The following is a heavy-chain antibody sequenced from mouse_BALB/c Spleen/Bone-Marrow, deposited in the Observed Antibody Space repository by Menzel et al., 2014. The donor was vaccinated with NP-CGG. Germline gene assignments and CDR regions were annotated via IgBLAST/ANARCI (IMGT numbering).Heavy chain of an antibody. CDR1: GYTFTDHA. D-gene: IGHD2-14*01. CDR3: ARSGKVRNAMDN. V-gene: IGHV1S137*01. J-gene: IGHJ4*01. Sequence: QVQLQQSGAKLVRPGVSVKISCKGSGYTFTDHAIHWVKRSHAKSLEWIGVISGYYGDAIHNQKFKGKATMTVDKSSSTAYMELARLTSEDSAIYYCARSGKVRNAMDNWGQGTSVTVSS. CDR2: ISGYYGDA.